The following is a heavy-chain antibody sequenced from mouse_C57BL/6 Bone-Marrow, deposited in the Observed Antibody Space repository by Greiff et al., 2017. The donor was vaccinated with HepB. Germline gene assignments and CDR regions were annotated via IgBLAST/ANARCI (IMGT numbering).Heavy chain of an antibody. V-gene: IGHV5-12*03. CDR2: ISNGGGST. Sequence: RLEWVAYISNGGGSTYYPDTVKGRFTISRDNAKNTLFLQMTSLRSEDTAMYYCARGWGWLNAMDYWGQGTSVTVSS. D-gene: IGHD2-3*01. CDR3: ARGWGWLNAMDY. J-gene: IGHJ4*01.